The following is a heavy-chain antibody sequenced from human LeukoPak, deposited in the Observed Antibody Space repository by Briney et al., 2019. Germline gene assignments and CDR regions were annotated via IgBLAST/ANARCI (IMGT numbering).Heavy chain of an antibody. CDR2: ISYDGSNK. J-gene: IGHJ4*02. Sequence: GRSLRLSCAASGFTFSSYAMHWVRQAPGKGLEWVAVISYDGSNKYYADSVKGRFTISRDNSKNTLYLQMNSLRAEDTAVYYCARAHPEYYDSSGYNPLDFWGQGTLVTVSS. CDR1: GFTFSSYA. D-gene: IGHD3-22*01. V-gene: IGHV3-30-3*01. CDR3: ARAHPEYYDSSGYNPLDF.